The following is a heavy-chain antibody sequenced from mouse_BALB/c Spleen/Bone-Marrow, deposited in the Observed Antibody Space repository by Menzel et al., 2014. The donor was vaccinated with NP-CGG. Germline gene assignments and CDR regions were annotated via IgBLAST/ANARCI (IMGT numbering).Heavy chain of an antibody. J-gene: IGHJ2*01. Sequence: EVKLMESGPDLVKPSQSLSLTCTVTGYSITSGYSCHWIRQFPGNKLEWMGYIHYSGSTNYNPSLKSRISITRDTSKNQFFLQLNSVTTEDTATYYCARGGNYDYWGQGTTLTVPS. CDR3: ARGGNYDY. V-gene: IGHV3-1*02. CDR2: IHYSGST. CDR1: GYSITSGYS. D-gene: IGHD2-1*01.